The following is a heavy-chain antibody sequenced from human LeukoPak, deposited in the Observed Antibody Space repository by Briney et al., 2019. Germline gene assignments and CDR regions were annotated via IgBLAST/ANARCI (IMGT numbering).Heavy chain of an antibody. J-gene: IGHJ4*02. CDR3: ARRDFYGAGSHYDN. Sequence: PSETLSLTCTVSGGSISLYYWSWIRQPPGKGLEWIGYIYYSGSTIYNPALESRVTMSVDRPRNQFSLRLTSVTAADTAVYYCARRDFYGAGSHYDNWGQGTLVAVSS. CDR1: GGSISLYY. D-gene: IGHD3-10*01. V-gene: IGHV4-59*08. CDR2: IYYSGST.